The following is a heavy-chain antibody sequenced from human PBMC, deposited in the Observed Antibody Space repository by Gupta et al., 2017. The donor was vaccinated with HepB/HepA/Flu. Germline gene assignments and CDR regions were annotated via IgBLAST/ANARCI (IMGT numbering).Heavy chain of an antibody. Sequence: QVQLVESGGGVVQPGRSLRLSCAASGFTFSSYGLHWVRQAPGKGLEWVAVIWYDGSNKYYADSVKGRFTISRDNSKNTLYLQMNSLRAEDTAVYYCARGDIVVVGRAFDTWGQGTMVTVSS. V-gene: IGHV3-33*01. CDR3: ARGDIVVVGRAFDT. CDR1: GFTFSSYG. J-gene: IGHJ3*02. D-gene: IGHD2-2*01. CDR2: IWYDGSNK.